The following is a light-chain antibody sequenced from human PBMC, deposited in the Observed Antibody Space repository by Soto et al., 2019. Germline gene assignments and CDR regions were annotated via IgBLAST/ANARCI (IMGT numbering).Light chain of an antibody. CDR2: DAS. J-gene: IGKJ4*01. CDR1: QDITNY. CDR3: QQYDNLPLT. Sequence: DIQMTQSPSSLSASVGDRVTITCQASQDITNYLNWYQQKSGQAPKLLIYDASNLETGVPSRFSGGGSGTYFTFTIRSLQAEDVATYYCQQYDNLPLTFGGGTKVDI. V-gene: IGKV1-33*01.